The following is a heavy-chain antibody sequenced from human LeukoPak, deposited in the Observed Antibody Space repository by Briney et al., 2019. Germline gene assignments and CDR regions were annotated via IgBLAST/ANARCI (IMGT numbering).Heavy chain of an antibody. CDR3: ARGQFLEWSLPRFDY. Sequence: PGRSLRLSCAASGFTFSSYSMNWVRQAPGKGLEWVSYISSSSSTIYYADSVKGRFTISRDNAKNSLYLQMNSLRAEDTAVYYCARGQFLEWSLPRFDYWGQGSLVTVSS. V-gene: IGHV3-48*01. D-gene: IGHD3-3*01. J-gene: IGHJ4*02. CDR1: GFTFSSYS. CDR2: ISSSSSTI.